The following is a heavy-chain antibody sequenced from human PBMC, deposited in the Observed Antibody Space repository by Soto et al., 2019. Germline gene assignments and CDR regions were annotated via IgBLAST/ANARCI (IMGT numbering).Heavy chain of an antibody. CDR2: IYYSGST. V-gene: IGHV4-39*01. CDR3: ARHGLGIVVVPAAINYYYYMDV. CDR1: GGSISSSSYY. Sequence: SETLSLTCTVSGGSISSSSYYWGWIRQPPGKGLEWIGSIYYSGSTYYNPSLKSRVTISVDTSKNQLSLKLSSVTAADTAVYYCARHGLGIVVVPAAINYYYYMDVWGKGTTVTVSS. D-gene: IGHD2-2*01. J-gene: IGHJ6*03.